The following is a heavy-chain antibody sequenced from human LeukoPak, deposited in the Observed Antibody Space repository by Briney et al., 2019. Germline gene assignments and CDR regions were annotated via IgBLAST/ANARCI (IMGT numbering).Heavy chain of an antibody. V-gene: IGHV4-4*02. CDR3: ARVPGGSSGWYADY. D-gene: IGHD6-19*01. CDR2: IYHSGTT. Sequence: PSGTLSLTCAVPGGSFSNSNWWSWVRQSPGKGLEWIGEIYHSGTTNYNPSLKSRVTLSVDKSKNQFSLKLSSVTAADTAVYYCARVPGGSSGWYADYWGQGTLVTVSS. CDR1: GGSFSNSNW. J-gene: IGHJ4*02.